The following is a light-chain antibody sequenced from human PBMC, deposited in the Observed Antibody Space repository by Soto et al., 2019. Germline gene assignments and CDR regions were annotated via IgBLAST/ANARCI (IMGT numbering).Light chain of an antibody. CDR2: DVT. V-gene: IGLV2-11*01. CDR3: CSYAGSYRYV. CDR1: SSDVGGYNY. Sequence: QSVLTQPRSVSGSPGQSVTISCTGTSSDVGGYNYVSWYQQHPDKAPKVMIYDVTKRPSGVPDRFSGSKSGNTASLTISGLQAEDEADYYCCSYAGSYRYVFGT. J-gene: IGLJ1*01.